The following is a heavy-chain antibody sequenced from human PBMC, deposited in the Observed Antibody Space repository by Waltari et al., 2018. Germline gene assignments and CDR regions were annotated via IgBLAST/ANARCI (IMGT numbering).Heavy chain of an antibody. CDR3: ARDPSVAGTQFDY. V-gene: IGHV5-51*01. D-gene: IGHD6-19*01. CDR1: GYSFTSYW. CDR2: IYPGDSDT. J-gene: IGHJ4*02. Sequence: EVQLVQSGAEVKKPGESLKISCKGSGYSFTSYWSGWVSQMPGKGLDWMGIIYPGDSDTRYSPSFQGQVTISADKSISTAYLQWSSLKASDTAMYYCARDPSVAGTQFDYWGQGTLVTVSS.